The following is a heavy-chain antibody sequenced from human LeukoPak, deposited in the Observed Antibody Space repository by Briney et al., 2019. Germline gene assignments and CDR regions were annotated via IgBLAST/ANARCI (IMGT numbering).Heavy chain of an antibody. CDR1: GFTFSSYE. D-gene: IGHD6-19*01. CDR2: ISSSGSTI. CDR3: ARDVKYSSGLYYYDGMDV. Sequence: QTGGSLRLSCAASGFTFSSYEMNWVRQAPGKGLEWVSYISSSGSTIYYADSVKGRFTISRDNVKNSLYLQMNSLRAEDTAVYYCARDVKYSSGLYYYDGMDVWGQGTTVTVSS. V-gene: IGHV3-48*03. J-gene: IGHJ6*02.